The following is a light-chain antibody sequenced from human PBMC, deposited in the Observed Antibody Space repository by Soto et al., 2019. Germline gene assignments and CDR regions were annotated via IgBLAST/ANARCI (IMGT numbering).Light chain of an antibody. CDR3: QQRSNWPGT. Sequence: EIVLTQSPATLSLSTGERAILSCRASQSVGTYFAWYQQKPGQAPRLLIYDASNRATGIPARYGGSGSGTDFTLTINSLEPEDFAVYYCQQRSNWPGTFGPGTKVDIK. CDR1: QSVGTY. J-gene: IGKJ3*01. CDR2: DAS. V-gene: IGKV3-11*01.